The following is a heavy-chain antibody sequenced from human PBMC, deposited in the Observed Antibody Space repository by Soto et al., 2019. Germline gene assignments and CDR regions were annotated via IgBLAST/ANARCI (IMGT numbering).Heavy chain of an antibody. CDR1: GFTFSSYA. CDR2: ISGSGGST. J-gene: IGHJ5*02. V-gene: IGHV3-23*01. Sequence: GGSLRLSCAASGFTFSSYAMGWVRQAPGKGLEWVSAISGSGGSTYYADSVKGRFTISRDNSKNTLYLQMNSLRAEDTAVYYCAKDATIFGVVTPNWFDPWGQGTLVTVSS. D-gene: IGHD3-3*01. CDR3: AKDATIFGVVTPNWFDP.